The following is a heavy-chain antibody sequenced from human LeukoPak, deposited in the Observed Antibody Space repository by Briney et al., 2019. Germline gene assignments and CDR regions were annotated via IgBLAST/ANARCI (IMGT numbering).Heavy chain of an antibody. CDR1: GFTFSSYG. J-gene: IGHJ6*02. Sequence: PGGSLTLSCAASGFTFSSYGMRWVRQAPGKGLEWVAVIWYGGTNKYYGDAVKGRFTMSRDNSKNTLYLQMNGLRAEDTAVYYCARDPAAASRGFGMDVWGQGTTVTVSS. D-gene: IGHD2-15*01. V-gene: IGHV3-33*01. CDR2: IWYGGTNK. CDR3: ARDPAAASRGFGMDV.